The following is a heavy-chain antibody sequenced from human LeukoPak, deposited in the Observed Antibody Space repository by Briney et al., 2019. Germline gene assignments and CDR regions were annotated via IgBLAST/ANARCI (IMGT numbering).Heavy chain of an antibody. Sequence: GGSLRLSCAASGFSFDDYAMHWVRQAPGKGLEWVSGISWNSGNIGYADSVKGRFTISRDNAKNSLYLQMNSLRADDTALYYCAKDTRGYSYGSYFDYWGQGTLVTVSS. V-gene: IGHV3-9*01. CDR1: GFSFDDYA. D-gene: IGHD5-18*01. CDR3: AKDTRGYSYGSYFDY. J-gene: IGHJ4*02. CDR2: ISWNSGNI.